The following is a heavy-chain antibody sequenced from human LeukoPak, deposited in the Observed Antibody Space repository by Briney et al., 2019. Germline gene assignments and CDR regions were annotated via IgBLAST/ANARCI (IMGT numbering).Heavy chain of an antibody. Sequence: GGSLRLSCAASGFSFDDYAMHWVRQAPGKGLEWVSGISWNSGNIGYADSVKGRFTISRDNAKNSLYLQMNSLRADDTALYYCAKDTRGYSYGSYFDYWGQGTLVTVSS. V-gene: IGHV3-9*01. CDR1: GFSFDDYA. D-gene: IGHD5-18*01. CDR3: AKDTRGYSYGSYFDY. J-gene: IGHJ4*02. CDR2: ISWNSGNI.